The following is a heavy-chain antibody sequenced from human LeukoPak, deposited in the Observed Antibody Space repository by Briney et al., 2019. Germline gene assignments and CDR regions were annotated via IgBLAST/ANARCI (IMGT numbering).Heavy chain of an antibody. J-gene: IGHJ4*02. V-gene: IGHV3-11*04. Sequence: GGSLRPSCAASGFTFSDYYMSWIRQAPGKGLEWVSYISSSGSTIYYADSVKGRFTISRDNAKNSLYLQMNSLRAEDTAVYYCARDPNSIVGALDYWGQGTLVTVSS. D-gene: IGHD1-26*01. CDR3: ARDPNSIVGALDY. CDR1: GFTFSDYY. CDR2: ISSSGSTI.